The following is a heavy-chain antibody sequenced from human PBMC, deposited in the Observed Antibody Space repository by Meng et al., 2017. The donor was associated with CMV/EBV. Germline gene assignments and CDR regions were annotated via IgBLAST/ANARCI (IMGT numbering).Heavy chain of an antibody. V-gene: IGHV1-8*03. CDR2: INPNSGNT. CDR1: GYSFCSYD. Sequence: ASVQVSCKASGYSFCSYDINWVRQAAGQGLEWMGYINPNSGNTGYAQKFQGRVSIISDTSISTAYMELSRLRSGDTGDYYCATTGTRRYFQHWGQGTVVTVSS. J-gene: IGHJ4*02. CDR3: ATTGTRRYFQH. D-gene: IGHD3-9*01.